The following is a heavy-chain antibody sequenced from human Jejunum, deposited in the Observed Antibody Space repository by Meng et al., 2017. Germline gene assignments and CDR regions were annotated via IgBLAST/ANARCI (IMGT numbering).Heavy chain of an antibody. CDR3: ARDSRPTYRIGWKFFDH. CDR1: GFTFSIYT. D-gene: IGHD6-19*01. Sequence: QVQLVESGGGVVQPGTSLRLSCVASGFTFSIYTINWVRQAPGKGLEWVSIISYDGSNIQYADSVRDRFTISRDDSKNTVYLQMNNLRGDDTAVYYCARDSRPTYRIGWKFFDHWGQGTLVTVSS. CDR2: ISYDGSNI. J-gene: IGHJ4*02. V-gene: IGHV3-30-3*01.